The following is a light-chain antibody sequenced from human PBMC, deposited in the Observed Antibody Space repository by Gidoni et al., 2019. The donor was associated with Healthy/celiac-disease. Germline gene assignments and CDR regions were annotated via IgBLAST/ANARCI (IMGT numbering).Light chain of an antibody. CDR2: EGS. CDR3: CSSAGSGTFV. J-gene: IGLJ2*01. Sequence: QSALTQPASVSGSPGRSIPISCTGTSNDVGSHNLVSWYQQHPGKAPKLMIYEGSKRRSGVSNRFSGSESGNTASLTISGLQAEYEADYSCCSSAGSGTFVFGGGTKLTVL. CDR1: SNDVGSHNL. V-gene: IGLV2-23*01.